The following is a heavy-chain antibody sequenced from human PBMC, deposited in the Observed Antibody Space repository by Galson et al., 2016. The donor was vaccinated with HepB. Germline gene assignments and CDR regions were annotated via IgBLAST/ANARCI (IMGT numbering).Heavy chain of an antibody. Sequence: SLRLSCAAYGLPVSNDYMSWVRQAPGKGLKWVSVSYGYGRTDYAESVKGRFTISRDPSKNTMFLQMNSLRGEDTAVYYCARDPGFRNGMDVWGQGTTVTVS. CDR3: ARDPGFRNGMDV. V-gene: IGHV3-53*01. CDR2: SYGYGRT. J-gene: IGHJ6*02. CDR1: GLPVSNDY.